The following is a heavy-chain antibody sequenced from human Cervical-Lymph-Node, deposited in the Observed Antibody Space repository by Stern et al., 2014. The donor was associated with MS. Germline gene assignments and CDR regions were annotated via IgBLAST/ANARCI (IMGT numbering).Heavy chain of an antibody. CDR2: LNPSGGTT. D-gene: IGHD6-19*01. CDR3: AREVAGHRLGMMDV. V-gene: IGHV1-46*01. J-gene: IGHJ6*02. Sequence: QVQLEQSGAEVKKPGASVKVSCKASGYTFTTNYMHWVRQAPAQGLERKGLLNPSGGTTSYAQRFQGRVTMTRDTSTSTVYMELSSLRSEDTAVYYCAREVAGHRLGMMDVWGQGTTVTVSS. CDR1: GYTFTTNY.